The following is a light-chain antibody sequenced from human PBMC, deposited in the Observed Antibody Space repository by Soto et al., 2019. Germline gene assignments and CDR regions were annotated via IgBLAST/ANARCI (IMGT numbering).Light chain of an antibody. Sequence: EIVIAQSPATLSVSPGERATLSCRASQSVTSNLAWYQQKPGQAPRLLIYDASSRATGIPDRFSGGGSGTDFTLTISRLEPEDFAVYYCQQYANSPGTFGQGTKVDIK. CDR1: QSVTSN. CDR2: DAS. V-gene: IGKV3-20*01. CDR3: QQYANSPGT. J-gene: IGKJ1*01.